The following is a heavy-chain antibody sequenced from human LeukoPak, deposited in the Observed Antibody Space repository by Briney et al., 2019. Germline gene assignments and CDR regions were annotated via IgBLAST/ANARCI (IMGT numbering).Heavy chain of an antibody. CDR1: GFTFSSYW. J-gene: IGHJ4*02. CDR3: AREPVYSSGWYDY. D-gene: IGHD6-19*01. V-gene: IGHV3-74*01. CDR2: INSDGSST. Sequence: PGGSLRLSCAASGFTFSSYWMHWVRQAPGKGLVWVSRINSDGSSTSYADSVKGRFTISRDNAKNTLYLQMNSLRAEDTAVYYSAREPVYSSGWYDYWGQGTLVTVSS.